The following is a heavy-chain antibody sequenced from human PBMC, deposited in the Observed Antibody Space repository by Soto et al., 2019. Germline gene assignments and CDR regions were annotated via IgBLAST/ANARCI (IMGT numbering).Heavy chain of an antibody. CDR1: GFTFSSYW. J-gene: IGHJ4*02. CDR3: ARDRGSGLYRAGSDY. Sequence: EVQLVESGGGLVQPGGSLRLSCTASGFTFSSYWMTWVRQAPGKGLEWVVNIYPGGSEKYYVESVKGRFTISRDNTRNSLSLQMNSLRAEDTAVYFCARDRGSGLYRAGSDYWGQGTQVTVSS. V-gene: IGHV3-7*01. D-gene: IGHD6-19*01. CDR2: IYPGGSEK.